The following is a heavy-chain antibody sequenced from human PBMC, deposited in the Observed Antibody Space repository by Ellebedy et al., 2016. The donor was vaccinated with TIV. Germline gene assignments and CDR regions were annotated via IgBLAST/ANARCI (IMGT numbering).Heavy chain of an antibody. V-gene: IGHV1-69*13. Sequence: SVKVSXXASGGTFSSYAISWVRQAPGQGLEWMGGIIPIFGTTNYAQKFQGRVTITADESTSTAYMELSSLRSEDTAVYYCARAPSIAAAYYYYGMDVWGQGTTVTVSS. CDR3: ARAPSIAAAYYYYGMDV. J-gene: IGHJ6*02. CDR2: IIPIFGTT. D-gene: IGHD6-13*01. CDR1: GGTFSSYA.